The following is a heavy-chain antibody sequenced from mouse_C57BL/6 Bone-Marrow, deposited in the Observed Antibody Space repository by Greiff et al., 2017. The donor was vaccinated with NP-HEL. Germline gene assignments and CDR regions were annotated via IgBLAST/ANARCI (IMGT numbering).Heavy chain of an antibody. CDR1: GFNIKDDY. CDR2: LDPENGDT. Sequence: VHVKQSGAELVRPGASVKLSCTASGFNIKDDYMHWVKQRPEQGLEWIGWLDPENGDTAYASKFQGKATITADTSSNTAYLQLSSLTSEDTAVYDCTTLRVYYAMDYWGQGTSVTVSS. V-gene: IGHV14-4*01. J-gene: IGHJ4*01. CDR3: TTLRVYYAMDY.